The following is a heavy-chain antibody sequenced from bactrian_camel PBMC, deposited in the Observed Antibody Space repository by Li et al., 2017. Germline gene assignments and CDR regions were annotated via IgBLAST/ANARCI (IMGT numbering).Heavy chain of an antibody. CDR1: EFTFSRYG. CDR2: INSGGGST. CDR3: YTVGSWCPYNV. D-gene: IGHD5*01. V-gene: IGHV3S40*01. Sequence: VQLVESGGGLVQPGASLTLSCAASEFTFSRYGMSWVRQAPGKGLEWVSSINSGGGSTYATDSVKGRFTISRDNAKNTVSLQKNSLKPEDTAMYYCYTVGSWCPYNVWGQGTQVTVS. J-gene: IGHJ4*01.